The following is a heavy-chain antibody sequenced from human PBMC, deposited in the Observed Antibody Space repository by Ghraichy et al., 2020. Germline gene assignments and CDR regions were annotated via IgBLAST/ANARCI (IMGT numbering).Heavy chain of an antibody. J-gene: IGHJ3*02. Sequence: SETLSLTCAVYGGSFSGYYWSWIRQPPGKGLEWIGEINHSGSTNYNPSLKSRVTISVDTSKNQFSLKLSSVTAADTAVYYCARAPFRAVNAFDIWGQGTMVTVSS. CDR2: INHSGST. V-gene: IGHV4-34*01. CDR3: ARAPFRAVNAFDI. CDR1: GGSFSGYY. D-gene: IGHD3-10*01.